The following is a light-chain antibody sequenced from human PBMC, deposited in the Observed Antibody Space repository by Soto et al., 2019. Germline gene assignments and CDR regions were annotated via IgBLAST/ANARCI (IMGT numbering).Light chain of an antibody. CDR3: QQYGTSPRT. V-gene: IGKV3-20*01. CDR1: QSVRSSY. CDR2: GAS. J-gene: IGKJ1*01. Sequence: EIVLTQSPGTLSLSPGERATLSCRASQSVRSSYLAWYQQKLGQAPRLLIYGASNRATGIPDRFSGSGSGTDFTLTISRMESEDFAVYYCQQYGTSPRTVGQGTKVESK.